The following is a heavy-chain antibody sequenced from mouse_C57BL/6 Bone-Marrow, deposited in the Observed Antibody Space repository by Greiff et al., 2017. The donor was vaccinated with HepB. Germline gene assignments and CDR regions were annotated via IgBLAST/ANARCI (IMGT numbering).Heavy chain of an antibody. V-gene: IGHV1-50*01. D-gene: IGHD6-1*01. Sequence: VKLQQPGAELVKPGASVKLSCKASGYTFTSYWMQWVKQRPGQGLEWIGEIDPSDSYTNYNQKFKGKATLTVDTSSSTAYMQLSSLTSEDSAVYYSARASGRGYFDYWGQGTTLTVSS. J-gene: IGHJ2*01. CDR2: IDPSDSYT. CDR1: GYTFTSYW. CDR3: ARASGRGYFDY.